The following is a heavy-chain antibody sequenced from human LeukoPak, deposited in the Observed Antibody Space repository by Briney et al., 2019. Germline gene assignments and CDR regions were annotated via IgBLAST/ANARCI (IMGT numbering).Heavy chain of an antibody. CDR2: IYTSGST. J-gene: IGHJ3*02. CDR1: GGSISSYY. Sequence: PSETLSLTCTVSGGSISSYYWSWVRQPAGKGLEWIGRIYTSGSTNYNPSIKSRVTMSVDTSKNQFSLKLSSVTAADTAVYYCARGTVVVPAAQRSNDAFDIWGEGTMVTASS. V-gene: IGHV4-4*07. D-gene: IGHD2-2*01. CDR3: ARGTVVVPAAQRSNDAFDI.